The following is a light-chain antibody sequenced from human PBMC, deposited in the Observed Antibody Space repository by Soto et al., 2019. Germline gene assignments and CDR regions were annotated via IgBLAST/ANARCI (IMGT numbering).Light chain of an antibody. CDR1: QSMTAW. Sequence: DIQMTQSASTLSASVGDRVTITCRASQSMTAWLAWYQQKPGKAPKFLIYKASNLEGGVPSRFSGSGSGTEFTLTINNLQPDDFATYYCQHLDDYPWTFGQGTKVEIK. CDR3: QHLDDYPWT. CDR2: KAS. V-gene: IGKV1-5*03. J-gene: IGKJ1*01.